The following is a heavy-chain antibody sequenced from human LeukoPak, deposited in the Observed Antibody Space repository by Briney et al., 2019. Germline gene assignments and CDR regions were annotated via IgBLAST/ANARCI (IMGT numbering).Heavy chain of an antibody. V-gene: IGHV1-46*01. J-gene: IGHJ4*02. Sequence: ASVKVSCKTSGYTFTSYHMHWVRQAPGQGLEWLAIIKSTGDTTVYAQKFQGRVTVTRDTSTSTVYMDLSSLSSEDTAVYYCVREDAHTYYFDFWGPGTLLTVSS. CDR3: VREDAHTYYFDF. D-gene: IGHD2-2*01. CDR2: IKSTGDTT. CDR1: GYTFTSYH.